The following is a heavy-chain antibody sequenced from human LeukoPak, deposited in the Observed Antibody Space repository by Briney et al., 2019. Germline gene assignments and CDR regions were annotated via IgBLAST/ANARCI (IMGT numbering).Heavy chain of an antibody. CDR3: ARDRAWNYFDY. Sequence: GGSLRLSCAPSGFTFSRHGMHWVRQAPGKGLEWVATISNDGSRKYYAHSVEGRFTISRDNSKNTLYLQMDSLRAEDTAVYYCARDRAWNYFDYWGQGTLVTVSS. V-gene: IGHV3-30*03. D-gene: IGHD3-3*01. CDR1: GFTFSRHG. CDR2: ISNDGSRK. J-gene: IGHJ4*02.